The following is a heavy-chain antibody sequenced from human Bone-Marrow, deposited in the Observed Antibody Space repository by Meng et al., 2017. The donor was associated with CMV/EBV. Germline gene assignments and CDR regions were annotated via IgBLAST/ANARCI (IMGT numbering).Heavy chain of an antibody. CDR2: CDSGDT. CDR3: VRHIIVVPARGYGVDV. Sequence: ESLKISCHVSGHSISSDYFWGWVRQSPGTGLEWVGICDSGDTFYNPSLKSRVAISVDTSANQFSLTLRSVTAADTAVYYCVRHIIVVPARGYGVDVWGQGTTVTVSS. CDR1: GHSISSDYF. D-gene: IGHD2-2*01. V-gene: IGHV4-38-2*01. J-gene: IGHJ6*02.